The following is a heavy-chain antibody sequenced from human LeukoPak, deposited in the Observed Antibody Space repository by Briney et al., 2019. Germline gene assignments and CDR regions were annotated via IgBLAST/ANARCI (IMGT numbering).Heavy chain of an antibody. V-gene: IGHV1-18*01. D-gene: IGHD3-10*01. CDR2: ISAYNGNT. Sequence: SVKVFCKASGYTFTRYGISWARQAPGQGLEWMGWISAYNGNTNYAQKLQGRVTMTTDTSTSTAYMELRSLRSDDTAVYYCARDPHYYGSGSYLYWGQGTLVTVSS. J-gene: IGHJ4*02. CDR3: ARDPHYYGSGSYLY. CDR1: GYTFTRYG.